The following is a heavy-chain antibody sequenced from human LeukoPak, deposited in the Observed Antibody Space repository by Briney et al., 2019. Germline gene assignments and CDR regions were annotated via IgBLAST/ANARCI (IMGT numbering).Heavy chain of an antibody. CDR2: IKEDGSEK. Sequence: PGGSLRLSCAASGFTFSRYWMSWVRQAPGKGPEWVANIKEDGSEKYYVASVRGRFTISRDNAKNSLYLQMNSLRAEDTAVYYCARDVAYSYGYASKSRYYYGMDVWGQGTTVTVSS. D-gene: IGHD5-18*01. V-gene: IGHV3-7*01. CDR1: GFTFSRYW. J-gene: IGHJ6*02. CDR3: ARDVAYSYGYASKSRYYYGMDV.